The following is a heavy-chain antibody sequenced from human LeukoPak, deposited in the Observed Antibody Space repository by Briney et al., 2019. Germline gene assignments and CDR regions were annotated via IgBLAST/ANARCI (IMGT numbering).Heavy chain of an antibody. V-gene: IGHV4-34*01. CDR1: GGSFSGYY. J-gene: IGHJ6*03. CDR3: ASSGQTGTYYYMDV. Sequence: SETLSLTCAVYGGSFSGYYWSWIRQPPGKGLEWIGEINHSGSTNYNPSLKNRVTISVDTSKNQFSLKLSSVTAASTAVYYCASSGQTGTYYYMDVWGKGTTVTVSS. D-gene: IGHD2-15*01. CDR2: INHSGST.